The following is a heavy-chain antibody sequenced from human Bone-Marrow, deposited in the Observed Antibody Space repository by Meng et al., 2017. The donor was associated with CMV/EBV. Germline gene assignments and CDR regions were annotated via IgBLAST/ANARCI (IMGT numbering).Heavy chain of an antibody. CDR1: GFSFSTYS. Sequence: GESLKISCAASGFSFSTYSMNWVRQAPGKGLEWVSSISSSSSYIYYADSVKGQLTISRDNAQNSLYLQMNSLRAEDTAVYYCARDLGNSSGYLRYFDFWGQGTLVTVSS. J-gene: IGHJ4*02. CDR2: ISSSSSYI. CDR3: ARDLGNSSGYLRYFDF. V-gene: IGHV3-21*01. D-gene: IGHD3-22*01.